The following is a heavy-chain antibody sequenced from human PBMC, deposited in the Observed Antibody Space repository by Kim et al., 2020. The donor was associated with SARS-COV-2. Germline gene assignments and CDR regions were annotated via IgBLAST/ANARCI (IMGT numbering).Heavy chain of an antibody. Sequence: NYAQKLQGRGTMTTDTSTSTAYMELRSLRSDDTAVYYCARGYSSSSDFDYWGQGTLVTVSS. CDR3: ARGYSSSSDFDY. V-gene: IGHV1-18*01. J-gene: IGHJ4*02. D-gene: IGHD6-6*01.